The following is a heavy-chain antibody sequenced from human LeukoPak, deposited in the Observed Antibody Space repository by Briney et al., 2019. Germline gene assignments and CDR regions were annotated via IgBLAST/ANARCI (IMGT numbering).Heavy chain of an antibody. Sequence: GGSLRLSCVASGFTFTNYWMNWVRQAPGKGLEWVASIKQDGSQKSYVDSVKGRFTISRGNAKNSLYLQMNSLRAEDTAVYYCARDVPLGSYLEYWGQGTLVTVSS. J-gene: IGHJ4*02. CDR1: GFTFTNYW. V-gene: IGHV3-7*01. D-gene: IGHD3-10*01. CDR3: ARDVPLGSYLEY. CDR2: IKQDGSQK.